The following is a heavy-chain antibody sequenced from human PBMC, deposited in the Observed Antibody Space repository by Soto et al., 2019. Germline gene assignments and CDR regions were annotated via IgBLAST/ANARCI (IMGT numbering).Heavy chain of an antibody. CDR2: ISFDGTKK. D-gene: IGHD3-16*02. Sequence: GGSLRLSCAASGFTFNIYALHWVRQAPGKGLEWVAVISFDGTKKYYSDSVKGRFIISRDNSKNTLYLQMSSRKPEDTAVYYCARGDGLGELSSTLDYWGQGTLVTVSS. CDR1: GFTFNIYA. CDR3: ARGDGLGELSSTLDY. J-gene: IGHJ4*02. V-gene: IGHV3-30-3*01.